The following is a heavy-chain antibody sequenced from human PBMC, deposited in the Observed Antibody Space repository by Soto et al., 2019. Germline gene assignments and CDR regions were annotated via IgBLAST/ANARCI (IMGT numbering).Heavy chain of an antibody. J-gene: IGHJ4*02. CDR3: ARFRSLGYNFFDY. CDR2: INAGNANT. V-gene: IGHV1-3*01. Sequence: ASVKVSCKASGYTFTSYAMHWVRQAPGQRLEWMGWINAGNANTKYSQKFQGRVTFTRDTSASTAYMELSSLRSEDTAVYYCARFRSLGYNFFDYWGQGTLVTVSS. D-gene: IGHD3-16*02. CDR1: GYTFTSYA.